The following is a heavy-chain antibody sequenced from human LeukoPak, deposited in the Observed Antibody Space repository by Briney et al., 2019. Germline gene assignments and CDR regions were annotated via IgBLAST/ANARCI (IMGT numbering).Heavy chain of an antibody. CDR2: ISYDGSNK. CDR1: GFTFSSYA. CDR3: ARDGAPGYSSSWSLDY. Sequence: GRSLRLSCAASGFTFSSYAMHWVRQAPGKGLEWVAVISYDGSNKYYADSVKGRFTISRDNSKNTLYLQMDSLRAEDTAVYYCARDGAPGYSSSWSLDYWGQGTLVTVSS. V-gene: IGHV3-30*04. D-gene: IGHD6-13*01. J-gene: IGHJ4*02.